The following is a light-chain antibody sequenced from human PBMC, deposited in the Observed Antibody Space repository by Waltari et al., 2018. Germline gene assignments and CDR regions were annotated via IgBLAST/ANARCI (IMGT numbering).Light chain of an antibody. CDR3: QSADSANTPHVL. J-gene: IGLJ2*01. CDR2: KDT. Sequence: SSDLTQPPSVSVAPGQTASILCPGDTLPTKYAFWDQQKPGQAPVLVIFKDTERPSGIPHRFSGSNSGATVTLTITGVQAEDEADYYCQSADSANTPHVLFGGGTKLTVL. CDR1: TLPTKY. V-gene: IGLV3-25*03.